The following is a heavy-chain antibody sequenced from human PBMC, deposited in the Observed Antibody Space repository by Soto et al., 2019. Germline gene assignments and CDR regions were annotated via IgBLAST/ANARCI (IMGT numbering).Heavy chain of an antibody. CDR1: GGSISTSNW. V-gene: IGHV4-4*02. Sequence: QVQLQESGPGLVKPSGTLSLTCAVSGGSISTSNWWSWVRRPPGKGLEWIGEIYPSGSTNYNPSLDSRVSISLDKPQNQFSLTLSSVTAADTAVYYCARDVGRCIITGCCPLAYWGQGVLVTGSS. CDR2: IYPSGST. CDR3: ARDVGRCIITGCCPLAY. D-gene: IGHD2-2*01. J-gene: IGHJ4*02.